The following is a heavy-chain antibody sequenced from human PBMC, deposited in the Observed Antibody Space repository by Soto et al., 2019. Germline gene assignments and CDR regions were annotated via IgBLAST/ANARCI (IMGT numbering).Heavy chain of an antibody. J-gene: IGHJ6*02. D-gene: IGHD3-22*01. Sequence: QLQLQESGPGLVKPSETLSLTCTVSGGSISSSSYYWGWIRQPPGKGLEWIGSIYYSGSTYYNPSLKSRVTISVDTSKNQFSLKLSSVTAAETAVYYCARDERIDSSGYYSVRPYYYYGMDVWGQGTTVTVSS. CDR2: IYYSGST. CDR1: GGSISSSSYY. CDR3: ARDERIDSSGYYSVRPYYYYGMDV. V-gene: IGHV4-39*02.